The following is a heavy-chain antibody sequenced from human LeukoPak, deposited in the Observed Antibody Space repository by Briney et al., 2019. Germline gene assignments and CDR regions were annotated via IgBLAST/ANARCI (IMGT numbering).Heavy chain of an antibody. CDR1: GGSFSGYY. CDR3: ARVAPWWDSSGYYTVYYFDY. Sequence: SETLSLTCAVYGGSFSGYYWSWIRQPPGKGLEWIGEINHSGSTNYNPSLKSRVTISVDTSKNQFSLKLSSVTAADTAVYYCARVAPWWDSSGYYTVYYFDYWGQGTLVTVSS. CDR2: INHSGST. J-gene: IGHJ4*02. D-gene: IGHD3-22*01. V-gene: IGHV4-34*01.